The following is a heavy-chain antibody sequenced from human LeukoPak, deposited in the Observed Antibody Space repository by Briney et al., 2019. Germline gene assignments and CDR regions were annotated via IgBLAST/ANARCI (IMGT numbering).Heavy chain of an antibody. Sequence: GGSLRLSCAASGFTISSYWMSWVRQARGKGLEWVANIKQDGSEKYVDSVKGRFTISRDNAKNSLYLQMNSLRAEDTALYYCASGRQLGYWGQGTLVTVSS. CDR1: GFTISSYW. CDR2: IKQDGSEK. V-gene: IGHV3-7*01. CDR3: ASGRQLGY. J-gene: IGHJ4*02. D-gene: IGHD3-16*01.